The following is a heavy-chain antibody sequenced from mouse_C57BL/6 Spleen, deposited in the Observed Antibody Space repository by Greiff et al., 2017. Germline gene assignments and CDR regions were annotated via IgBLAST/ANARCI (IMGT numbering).Heavy chain of an antibody. V-gene: IGHV1-69*01. CDR1: GYTFTSYW. D-gene: IGHD4-1*01. Sequence: QVQLQQPGAELVMPGASVKLSCKASGYTFTSYWMHWVKQRPGQGLEWIGEIDPSDSYTNYNQKFKGKSTLTVDKSSSTAYMQLSSLTTEDSAVYYCALTGPFAYWGQGTLVTVSA. J-gene: IGHJ3*01. CDR2: IDPSDSYT. CDR3: ALTGPFAY.